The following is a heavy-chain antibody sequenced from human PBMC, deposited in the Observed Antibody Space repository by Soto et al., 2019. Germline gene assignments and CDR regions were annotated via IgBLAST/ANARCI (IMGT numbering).Heavy chain of an antibody. D-gene: IGHD6-19*01. CDR3: ARDSKQWHPRVFDY. Sequence: PSQTLPLTWAVYGGSFSDYYWSWIRQPQGKGLEWIGEINHSGSTNYNPSLKSRVTISVDTSKNQFSLKLSSVTAADTAVYYCARDSKQWHPRVFDYWGQGTLVTVSS. J-gene: IGHJ4*02. CDR2: INHSGST. V-gene: IGHV4-34*01. CDR1: GGSFSDYY.